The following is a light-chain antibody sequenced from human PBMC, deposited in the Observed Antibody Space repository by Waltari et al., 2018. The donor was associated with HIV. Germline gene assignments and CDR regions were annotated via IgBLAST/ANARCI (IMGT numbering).Light chain of an antibody. J-gene: IGKJ4*01. V-gene: IGKV4-1*01. Sequence: DIVMTQSPNSLAVSLCERATINCSSSRTIVYSSDNRNCLAWYQQKPGQPPKVLIYWASTRASGVPDRFSGSGSGTNFSLTISTLQPDDVALYYCQQYYSLGPTFGGGTKVEIK. CDR1: RTIVYSSDNRNC. CDR3: QQYYSLGPT. CDR2: WAS.